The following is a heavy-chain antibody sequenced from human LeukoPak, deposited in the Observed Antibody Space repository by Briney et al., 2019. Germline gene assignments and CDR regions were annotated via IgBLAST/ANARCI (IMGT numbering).Heavy chain of an antibody. V-gene: IGHV4-34*01. J-gene: IGHJ3*01. Sequence: SETLSLTCAVYGGSFSGYYWSWIRQPPGKGLEWIGEINHSGSTNYNPSLKSRVTISVDTSKNQFSLNLRSVTAADTAVYYCARGYFDSRGYSNAFDLWGQGTMVIVSS. CDR2: INHSGST. CDR3: ARGYFDSRGYSNAFDL. D-gene: IGHD3-22*01. CDR1: GGSFSGYY.